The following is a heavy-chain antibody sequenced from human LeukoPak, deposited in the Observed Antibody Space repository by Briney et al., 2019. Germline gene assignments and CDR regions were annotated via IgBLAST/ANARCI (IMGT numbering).Heavy chain of an antibody. V-gene: IGHV3-20*04. D-gene: IGHD3-22*01. Sequence: PGGSLRLSCAASGFNFDDYGMSWVRQAPGKGLEWVSGINWNGGSTGYADSVKGRFTISRGNAKNSLFLQMNSLRAEDTALYYCAKDSSGYYDGALDIWGQGTMVTVSS. J-gene: IGHJ3*02. CDR2: INWNGGST. CDR3: AKDSSGYYDGALDI. CDR1: GFNFDDYG.